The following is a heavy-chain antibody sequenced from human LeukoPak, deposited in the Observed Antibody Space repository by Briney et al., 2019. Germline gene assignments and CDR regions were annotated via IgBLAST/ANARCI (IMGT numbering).Heavy chain of an antibody. J-gene: IGHJ3*02. CDR1: GGSISSKNW. CDR3: ARDTGGRGRLDAFDI. D-gene: IGHD3-10*01. Sequence: SETLSLTCAVSGGSISSKNWWILVRPPPEKGLEWIGEIYHTGSTNYNPSLKSRVTMSVDKSKNQFSLKLSSVTAADTAIYYCARDTGGRGRLDAFDIWGQGTMVTVSS. CDR2: IYHTGST. V-gene: IGHV4-4*02.